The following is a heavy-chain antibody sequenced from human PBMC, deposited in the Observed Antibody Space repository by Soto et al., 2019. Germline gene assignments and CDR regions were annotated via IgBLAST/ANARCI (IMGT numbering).Heavy chain of an antibody. CDR3: AREGGTVT. CDR1: GGSISSYY. V-gene: IGHV4-59*01. J-gene: IGHJ4*02. D-gene: IGHD4-17*01. Sequence: QVQLQESGPGLVKPSETLSLTCTVSGGSISSYYWSWIRQPPGKGLEWIGYIYYSGSTNYNPSLXSXVXXSVDTSKNQFSLKLSSVTAADTAVYYCAREGGTVTWGQGTLVTVSS. CDR2: IYYSGST.